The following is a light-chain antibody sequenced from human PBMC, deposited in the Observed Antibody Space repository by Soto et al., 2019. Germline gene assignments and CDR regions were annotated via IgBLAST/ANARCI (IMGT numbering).Light chain of an antibody. Sequence: QSALTQPASVSGSPGQSITMSCTGTSSDVGSNNFVSWFQLHPGKAPKLMIYEVTNRPSGVSYRFSGSKSGNTASLTISGLQAEDEADYYCSSFTPTNTWVFGGGTKLTVL. CDR3: SSFTPTNTWV. V-gene: IGLV2-14*01. CDR1: SSDVGSNNF. CDR2: EVT. J-gene: IGLJ3*02.